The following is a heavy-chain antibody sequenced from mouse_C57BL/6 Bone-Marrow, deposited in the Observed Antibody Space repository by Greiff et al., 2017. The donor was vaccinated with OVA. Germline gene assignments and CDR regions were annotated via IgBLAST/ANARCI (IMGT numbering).Heavy chain of an antibody. J-gene: IGHJ3*01. Sequence: QVQLQQPGAELVMPGASVKLSCKASGYTFTSYWMPWVKQRPGQGLEWIGEIDPSDSYTNYNHKFQGKSTLTVAKSSSTAYMQLSSLTSEDSAVYYCASYDYDGAYWGQGTLVTVSA. CDR3: ASYDYDGAY. V-gene: IGHV1-69*01. CDR2: IDPSDSYT. CDR1: GYTFTSYW. D-gene: IGHD2-4*01.